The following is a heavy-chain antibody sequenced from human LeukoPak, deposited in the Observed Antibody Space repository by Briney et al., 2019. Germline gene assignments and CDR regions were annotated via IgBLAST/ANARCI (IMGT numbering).Heavy chain of an antibody. CDR1: GYTFTSYV. J-gene: IGHJ4*02. D-gene: IGHD2-2*01. CDR2: FSLSMVTT. CDR3: ARVDGYCGSTSCFPQVYYFDY. Sequence: ASVKVSCKASGYTFTSYVISWVRQAPGQGLGWLGWFSLSMVTTNYAQILQGGVTMTTDTSTSTAYMELRSLRSDDTAVYYCARVDGYCGSTSCFPQVYYFDYWGQGTLVTVSS. V-gene: IGHV1-18*01.